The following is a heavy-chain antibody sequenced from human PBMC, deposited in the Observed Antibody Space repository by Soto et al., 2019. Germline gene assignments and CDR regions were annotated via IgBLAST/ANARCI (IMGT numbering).Heavy chain of an antibody. CDR1: GFTFSNAC. V-gene: IGHV3-23*01. J-gene: IGHJ4*02. Sequence: GGSLRLSCAASGFTFSNACMTWVRQAPGKGLEWVSSIGGSGGSAYYADSVKGRFTISRDNSKNTLYLQMNSLRAEDTAVYYCAKDPEGWGQGTLVTVSS. CDR3: AKDPEG. CDR2: IGGSGGSA.